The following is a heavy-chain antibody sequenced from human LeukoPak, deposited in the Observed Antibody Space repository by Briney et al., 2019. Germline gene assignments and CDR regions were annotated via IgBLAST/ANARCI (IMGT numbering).Heavy chain of an antibody. D-gene: IGHD1-1*01. CDR3: AREGNQLVPWYFDF. J-gene: IGHJ4*02. CDR2: TYYRSKWYN. Sequence: SQTLSLTCAISGDSVSSNGAAWNWIRQSPSRGLEWLGRTYYRSKWYNDYAGSVQSRITINPDTSKNHFSLQVNSVTPEDTAVYYCAREGNQLVPWYFDFWGQGTLVTVSS. V-gene: IGHV6-1*01. CDR1: GDSVSSNGAA.